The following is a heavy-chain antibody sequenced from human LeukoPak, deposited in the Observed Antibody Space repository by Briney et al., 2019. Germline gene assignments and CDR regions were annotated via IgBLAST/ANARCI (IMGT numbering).Heavy chain of an antibody. J-gene: IGHJ3*01. Sequence: PGRSLRLSCAASGFTFSSYAMHWVRQAPGKGLEWVAVISYDGSNKYYADSVKGRFTISRDNSKNTLYLQMNSLRAEDTAVYYCTKEDAVAPPRYAFDVWGQGTMVTVSS. CDR3: TKEDAVAPPRYAFDV. CDR2: ISYDGSNK. D-gene: IGHD2-2*01. CDR1: GFTFSSYA. V-gene: IGHV3-30-3*01.